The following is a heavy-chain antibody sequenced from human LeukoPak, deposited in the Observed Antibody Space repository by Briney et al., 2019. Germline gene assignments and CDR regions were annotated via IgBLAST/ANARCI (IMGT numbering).Heavy chain of an antibody. CDR2: LSKSGNT. D-gene: IGHD3-9*01. V-gene: IGHV4-59*01. CDR3: ARARYVNSFYAFDI. J-gene: IGHJ3*02. CDR1: GGSISSYY. Sequence: SETLSLTCTVSGGSISSYYWSWIRLPPGKGLEWIGYLSKSGNTNYSPSLKSRVTIFGDTSTNPFFLKLSPVTAADTAMYYCARARYVNSFYAFDIWGQGTLVTVSS.